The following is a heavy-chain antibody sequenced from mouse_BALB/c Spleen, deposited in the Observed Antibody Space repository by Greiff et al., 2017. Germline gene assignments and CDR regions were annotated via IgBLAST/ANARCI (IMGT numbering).Heavy chain of an antibody. J-gene: IGHJ2*01. D-gene: IGHD1-1*01. Sequence: SGAELVRPGASVTLSCKASGYTFTDYEMHWVKQTPVHGLEWIGAIDPETGGTAYNQKFKGKATLTADKSSSTAYMELRSLTSEDSAVYYCTRDYGSSYGYFDYWGQGTTLTVSS. CDR1: GYTFTDYE. CDR2: IDPETGGT. V-gene: IGHV1-15*01. CDR3: TRDYGSSYGYFDY.